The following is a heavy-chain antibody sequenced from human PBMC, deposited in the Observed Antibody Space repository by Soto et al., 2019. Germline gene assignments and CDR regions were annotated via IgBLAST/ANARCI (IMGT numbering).Heavy chain of an antibody. CDR1: GGSISSGGYY. Sequence: QVQLQESGPGLVKPSQTLSLTCTVSGGSISSGGYYWSWIRQHPGKGLEWIGCIYYSGSTYYNPSLKSRVTRSVDTSKNQFSRKLSAVTAADTAVYYCARADGWVTQRPFDYWGQGTLVTVSS. J-gene: IGHJ4*02. CDR2: IYYSGST. CDR3: ARADGWVTQRPFDY. D-gene: IGHD5-18*01. V-gene: IGHV4-31*03.